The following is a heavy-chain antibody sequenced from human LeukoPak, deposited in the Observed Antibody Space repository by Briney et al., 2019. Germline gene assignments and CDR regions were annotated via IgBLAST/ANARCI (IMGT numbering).Heavy chain of an antibody. Sequence: PSETLSLTRTVSGGSISSSSYYWGWIRQPPGKGLEWIGSIFYSGSTYYNPSLKSRVTISVDTSKNQFSLKLSSVTAADTAVYYCAREISGIAAAGNDWGQGTLVTVSS. CDR3: AREISGIAAAGND. J-gene: IGHJ4*02. D-gene: IGHD6-13*01. CDR2: IFYSGST. V-gene: IGHV4-39*07. CDR1: GGSISSSSYY.